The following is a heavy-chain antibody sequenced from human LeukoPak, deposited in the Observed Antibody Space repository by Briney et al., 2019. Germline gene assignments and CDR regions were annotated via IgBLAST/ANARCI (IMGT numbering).Heavy chain of an antibody. D-gene: IGHD3-10*01. V-gene: IGHV5-51*01. CDR1: GYNFPINW. CDR3: ARYAEDKYYYGSGSRFDY. CDR2: IYPDDSNT. J-gene: IGHJ4*02. Sequence: GESLKISCQGSGYNFPINWIGWVRQMPGQGLEWMGIIYPDDSNTIYGPSFQGQVTISADKSINTAYLEWSSLKASDTAIYYCARYAEDKYYYGSGSRFDYWGQGTLVTVSS.